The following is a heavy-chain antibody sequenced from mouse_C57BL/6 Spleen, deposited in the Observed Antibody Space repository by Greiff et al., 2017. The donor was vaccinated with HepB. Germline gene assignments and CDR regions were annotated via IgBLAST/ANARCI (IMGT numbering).Heavy chain of an antibody. Sequence: VKLQESGPELVKPGASVKISCKASGYAFSSSWMNWVKQRPGKGLEWIGRIYPGDGDTNNNGKFKGKATLTADKSSSTAYMQLSSLTSEDSAVYFCARSELGRGYFDYWGQGTTLTVSS. CDR2: IYPGDGDT. CDR3: ARSELGRGYFDY. D-gene: IGHD4-1*01. J-gene: IGHJ2*01. V-gene: IGHV1-82*01. CDR1: GYAFSSSW.